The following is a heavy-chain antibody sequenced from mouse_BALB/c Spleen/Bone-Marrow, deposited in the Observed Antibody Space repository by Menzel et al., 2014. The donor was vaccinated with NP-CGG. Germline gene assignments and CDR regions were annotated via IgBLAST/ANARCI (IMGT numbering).Heavy chain of an antibody. CDR3: ARKGGSSYIWYFDV. V-gene: IGHV1-39*01. CDR1: GYSFTGYN. Sequence: LVESGPEQEKPGASVKISCKASGYSFTGYNMNWVKQSNGKSLEWIGNIDPYYGGTSYNQKFKGKATLTVDKSSSTAYMQLKSLTSEDSAVYYCARKGGSSYIWYFDVWGAGTTVTVSS. CDR2: IDPYYGGT. D-gene: IGHD1-1*01. J-gene: IGHJ1*01.